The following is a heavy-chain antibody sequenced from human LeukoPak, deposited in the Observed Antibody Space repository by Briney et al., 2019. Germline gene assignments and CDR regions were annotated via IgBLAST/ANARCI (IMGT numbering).Heavy chain of an antibody. J-gene: IGHJ4*02. CDR2: LYYGENS. D-gene: IGHD6-25*01. V-gene: IGHV4-39*01. Sequence: SETLSLTCTVSGGSISFISSSTYYWGWIRQAPGKGLEWIGSLYYGENSHYNPSLKSRATLSVDTSNNQFSLKLTSVTAADAAVYFCARQLPIAAADTRGYFDYWGQGTVVTVSS. CDR3: ARQLPIAAADTRGYFDY. CDR1: GGSISFISSSTYY.